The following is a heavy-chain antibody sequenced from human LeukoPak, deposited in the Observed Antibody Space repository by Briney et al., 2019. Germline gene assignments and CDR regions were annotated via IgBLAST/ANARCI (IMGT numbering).Heavy chain of an antibody. Sequence: SETLSPTCTVSGGSVSSGSYYWSWIRQPPGKGLEWIGYIYYSGSTNYNPSLKSRVTISVDTSKNQFSLKLSSVTAADTAVYYCARDLYYYDSSGYFDYWGQGTLVTVSS. J-gene: IGHJ4*02. CDR1: GGSVSSGSYY. CDR2: IYYSGST. V-gene: IGHV4-61*01. D-gene: IGHD3-22*01. CDR3: ARDLYYYDSSGYFDY.